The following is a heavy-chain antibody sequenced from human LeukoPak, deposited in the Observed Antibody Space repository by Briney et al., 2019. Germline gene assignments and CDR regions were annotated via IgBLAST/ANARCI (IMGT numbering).Heavy chain of an antibody. CDR2: INHSGST. J-gene: IGHJ4*02. D-gene: IGHD6-13*01. Sequence: PSETLSLTCTVSGGSVSSGSYYWSWIRQPPGKGLEWIGEINHSGSTNYNPSLKSRVTISVDTSKNQFSLKLSSVTAADTAVYYCARDVVAAPGTWDYWGQGTLVTVSS. V-gene: IGHV4-39*07. CDR3: ARDVVAAPGTWDY. CDR1: GGSVSSGSYY.